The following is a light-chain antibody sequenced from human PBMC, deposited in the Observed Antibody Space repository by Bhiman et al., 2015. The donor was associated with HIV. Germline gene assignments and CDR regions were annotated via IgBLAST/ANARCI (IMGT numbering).Light chain of an antibody. J-gene: IGLJ1*01. CDR2: QDS. CDR3: QVWDSSSGHPSYV. CDR1: KLGEKY. Sequence: SYELTQPPSVSVSPGQTASITCSGDKLGEKYASWYLQKPGQSPVLVIYQDSKRPSGIPERFSGSNSGNTATLTISRVEAGDEADYYCQVWDSSSGHPSYVFGTGTKVTVL. V-gene: IGLV3-1*01.